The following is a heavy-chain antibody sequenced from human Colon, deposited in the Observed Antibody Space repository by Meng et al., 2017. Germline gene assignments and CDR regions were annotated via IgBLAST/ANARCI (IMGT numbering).Heavy chain of an antibody. CDR1: GYTFTSYW. Sequence: LGQSGAEWKKPGESLKISCKGFGYTFTSYWIGWVRQMPGKGLEWMGIIYPGDSDTRYSPSFQGQVTISADKSISTAYLQWSSLTASDTALYYCVSQDIAVSAIYWGQGTLVTVSS. CDR2: IYPGDSDT. J-gene: IGHJ4*02. D-gene: IGHD6-19*01. CDR3: VSQDIAVSAIY. V-gene: IGHV5-51*03.